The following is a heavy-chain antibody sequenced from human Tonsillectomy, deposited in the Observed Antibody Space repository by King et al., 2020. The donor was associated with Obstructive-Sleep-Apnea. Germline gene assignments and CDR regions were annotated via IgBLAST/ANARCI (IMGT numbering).Heavy chain of an antibody. CDR1: GFPFNNYG. CDR3: AKVREFRFLLHPVEN. D-gene: IGHD3-3*01. J-gene: IGHJ4*01. V-gene: IGHV3-30*18. Sequence: VQLVESGGGVVQPGQSLTLSCTASGFPFNNYGIHWVRQAPGKGLEWVSIISYDSNHKYYSDSVRGRFTISRDNSKNTVRLQMDSLRTGDTAVYYCAKVREFRFLLHPVENWGHGTLVAVSS. CDR2: ISYDSNHK.